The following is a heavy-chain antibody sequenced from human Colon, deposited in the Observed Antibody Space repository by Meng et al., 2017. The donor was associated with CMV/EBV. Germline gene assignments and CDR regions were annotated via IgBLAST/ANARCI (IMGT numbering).Heavy chain of an antibody. J-gene: IGHJ4*02. D-gene: IGHD1-1*01. V-gene: IGHV3-23*03. CDR2: IYSVSSST. Sequence: FTFDKCARNWVRQAPGKGLEWVSVIYSVSSSTYYADSVKGRFTISRDNSKNILYLQMNSLRPEDTAVYYCAKGASGPSQLLSDYFDYWGQGTLVTVSS. CDR1: FTFDKCA. CDR3: AKGASGPSQLLSDYFDY.